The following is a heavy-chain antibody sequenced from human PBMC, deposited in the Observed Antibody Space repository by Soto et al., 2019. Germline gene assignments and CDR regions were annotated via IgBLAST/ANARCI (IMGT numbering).Heavy chain of an antibody. D-gene: IGHD3-22*01. V-gene: IGHV4-59*01. CDR3: ARHVTTAWSDAFDI. CDR1: GCSISSYY. J-gene: IGHJ3*02. Sequence: PSETLSLTCTFSGCSISSYYWSLIRQPPGKGLEWIGYIYYSGSTNYNPSLKSRVTISVDTSKNQFSLKLSSVTAADTAVYYCARHVTTAWSDAFDIWGQGTMVTVSS. CDR2: IYYSGST.